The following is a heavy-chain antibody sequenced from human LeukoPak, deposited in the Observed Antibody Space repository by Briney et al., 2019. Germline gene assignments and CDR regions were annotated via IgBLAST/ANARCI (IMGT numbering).Heavy chain of an antibody. J-gene: IGHJ4*02. CDR2: IYDSGST. Sequence: SETLSLTCTVSGDSITSNYWSWIRQPPGKGLEWIGYIYDSGSTKYNPSLKSRVTISVDTSKNQFSLELTSVTAADTAVYYCAVKRRNYFDYWGQGTLVSVSS. V-gene: IGHV4-59*12. CDR3: AVKRRNYFDY. CDR1: GDSITSNY.